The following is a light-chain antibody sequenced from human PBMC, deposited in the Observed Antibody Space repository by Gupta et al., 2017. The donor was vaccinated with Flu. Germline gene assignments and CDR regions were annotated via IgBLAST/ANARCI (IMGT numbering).Light chain of an antibody. CDR2: LCS. J-gene: IGKJ4*02. CDR3: VQDPQGRT. V-gene: IGKV2-28*01. Sequence: VSHGEPASSSCRSSQSLLHSNGYNYLDWELPRPGQSPQLLIYLCSNRASGVPDRFSGTGTGTDLTLKSMRVEDEDVGVCNCVQDPQGRTFGEGTKVEIK. CDR1: QSLLHSNGYNY.